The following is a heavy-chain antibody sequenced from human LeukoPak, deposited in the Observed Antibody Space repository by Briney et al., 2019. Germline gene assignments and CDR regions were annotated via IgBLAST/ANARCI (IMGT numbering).Heavy chain of an antibody. J-gene: IGHJ4*02. CDR1: GFTFSNAW. CDR3: TTDFRDRVNF. V-gene: IGHV3-15*01. D-gene: IGHD3-10*01. Sequence: GGSLRLSCAASGFTFSNAWMSWVRQAPGKGLEWVDRIKSNTDGGTTDYAAPVKGRFTISRDDSKNTLYLQMNSLKTEDTAVYYCTTDFRDRVNFWGQGTLVTVSS. CDR2: IKSNTDGGTT.